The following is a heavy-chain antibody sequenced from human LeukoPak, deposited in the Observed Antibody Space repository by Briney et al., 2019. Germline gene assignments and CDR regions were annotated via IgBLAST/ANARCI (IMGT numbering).Heavy chain of an antibody. Sequence: SETLSLTCTVSGASISDYYWSWIRKPPGKGLEWIGYIYTSGSTNYNPSLKSRVTISVDTSTNQFSLKLSSVTAADTAVYYCARRVRSEYCSSNRFYYYYYMDVWGKGNPVTVSS. J-gene: IGHJ6*03. D-gene: IGHD2-2*01. CDR1: GASISDYY. CDR2: IYTSGST. CDR3: ARRVRSEYCSSNRFYYYYYMDV. V-gene: IGHV4-4*09.